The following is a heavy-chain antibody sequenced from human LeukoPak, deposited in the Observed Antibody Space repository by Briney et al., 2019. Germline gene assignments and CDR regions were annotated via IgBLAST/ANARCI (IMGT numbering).Heavy chain of an antibody. CDR2: ISSGGST. J-gene: IGHJ6*03. CDR1: GSTFSSYA. CDR3: AKDVAARGFYYYYMDV. Sequence: GSLRLSCAASGSTFSSYAMTWVRQAPGKGLEWASAISSGGSTYYADSVKGRFTISRDNSKNTLYLQMNSLRAEDTAVYYCAKDVAARGFYYYYMDVWGKGTTVTVSS. D-gene: IGHD6-13*01. V-gene: IGHV3-23*01.